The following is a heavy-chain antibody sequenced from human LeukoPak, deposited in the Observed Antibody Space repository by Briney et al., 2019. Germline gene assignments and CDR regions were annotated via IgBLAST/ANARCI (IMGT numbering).Heavy chain of an antibody. J-gene: IGHJ4*02. D-gene: IGHD6-19*01. CDR1: GASMNTHY. CDR3: ARNVGWYSHDS. CDR2: MLDTVTT. V-gene: IGHV4-4*09. Sequence: SETLSLTCAVSGASMNTHYWSWIRQLPGKGLEWIGYMLDTVTTKDNPSLKSRFTLSADTSKNQFSLRLTSVTAADTAVYYCARNVGWYSHDSWGQGTLVTVSS.